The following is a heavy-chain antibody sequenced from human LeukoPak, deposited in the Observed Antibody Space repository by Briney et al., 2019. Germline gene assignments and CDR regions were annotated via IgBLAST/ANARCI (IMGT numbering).Heavy chain of an antibody. J-gene: IGHJ4*02. CDR1: GYTFTSYG. V-gene: IGHV1-18*01. CDR3: ARVQLRYFDWSPSEFDY. D-gene: IGHD3-9*01. Sequence: GASVKVSCKACGYTFTSYGISWVRQAPGQRLEWMGWISDYNGNTNYEQKLQGRVTMTTDTSTSTAYMELRSLRSDDTAVYYCARVQLRYFDWSPSEFDYWGQGTLVTVSS. CDR2: ISDYNGNT.